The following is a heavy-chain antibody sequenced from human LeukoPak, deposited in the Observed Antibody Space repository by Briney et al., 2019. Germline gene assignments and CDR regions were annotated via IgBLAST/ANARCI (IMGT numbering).Heavy chain of an antibody. CDR3: ATLRSGSCWN. J-gene: IGHJ4*02. Sequence: PSETLSLTCTVSSGSVSSGSYYWSWIWQSPGKGLEWIGNIYYSGSTNYNPSLKSRVTISVDTPKNQFSLKLSSVTAADTAVYYCATLRSGSCWNWGQGILVTVSS. D-gene: IGHD2-15*01. V-gene: IGHV4-61*01. CDR2: IYYSGST. CDR1: SGSVSSGSYY.